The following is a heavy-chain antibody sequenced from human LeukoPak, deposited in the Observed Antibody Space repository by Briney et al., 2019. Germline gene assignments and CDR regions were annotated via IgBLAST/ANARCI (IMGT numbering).Heavy chain of an antibody. J-gene: IGHJ4*02. CDR1: GGSFSGYY. D-gene: IGHD5/OR15-5a*01. Sequence: PSETLSLTCAVYGGSFSGYYWSWIRQPPGKGLEGIGEINHSGSTNYNPSLKSRVTISVDTSKNAFSLKLSSVTAADTAVYYCARGLYDNYYFDYWGQGTLVTVSS. CDR3: ARGLYDNYYFDY. V-gene: IGHV4-34*01. CDR2: INHSGST.